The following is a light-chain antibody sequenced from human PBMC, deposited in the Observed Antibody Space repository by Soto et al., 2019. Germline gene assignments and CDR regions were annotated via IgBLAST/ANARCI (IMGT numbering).Light chain of an antibody. Sequence: EIVMTQSPATLSVSPGEGVTLSCRASQSVSSKLAWYQQKPGQAPRLLIYGASTRATGIPARFYGSGSGTEFTLTISSLQSEDFAVYYCQQYNNWPPLTFGGGTKVEIK. CDR1: QSVSSK. V-gene: IGKV3-15*01. CDR3: QQYNNWPPLT. J-gene: IGKJ4*01. CDR2: GAS.